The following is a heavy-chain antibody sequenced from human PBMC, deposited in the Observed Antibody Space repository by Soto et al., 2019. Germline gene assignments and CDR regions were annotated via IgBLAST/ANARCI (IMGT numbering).Heavy chain of an antibody. CDR1: GFTFSSYA. Sequence: QVKLVESGGGVVQHGRSLRLSCADSGFTFSSYAMHWVRQAPGKGLEWEEVISYAGSNKYYADSVKGRFTISRDNFKNTQYRQMNSQSTEDTALYDWARPLWRDDYYCVYCDRGGRGTLVTFSS. V-gene: IGHV3-30-3*01. D-gene: IGHD2-21*02. CDR3: ARPLWRDDYYCVYCDR. CDR2: ISYAGSNK. J-gene: IGHJ2*01.